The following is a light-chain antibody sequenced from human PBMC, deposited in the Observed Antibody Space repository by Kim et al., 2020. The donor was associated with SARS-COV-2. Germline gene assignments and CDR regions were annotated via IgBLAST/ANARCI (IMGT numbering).Light chain of an antibody. CDR3: SSFTSTSSPYV. Sequence: QSITISCPGTSRDIGTYNFVSWYQQHPGKAPKLIIFDVNDRPSGVSDRFSGSKSANTASLTISGLQAEDEADYYCSSFTSTSSPYVFGTGTKVTVL. V-gene: IGLV2-14*03. CDR1: SRDIGTYNF. J-gene: IGLJ1*01. CDR2: DVN.